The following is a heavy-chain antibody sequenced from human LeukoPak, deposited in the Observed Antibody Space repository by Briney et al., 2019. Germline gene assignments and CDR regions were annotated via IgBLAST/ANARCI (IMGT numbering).Heavy chain of an antibody. CDR3: ASGSGTYGFHL. J-gene: IGHJ5*02. D-gene: IGHD3-10*01. Sequence: GGSLRLSCAASGFTFSSYAMSWVRQAPGKGLERVSAISGSGDITYYTDSVKGRFTISRDNSKNTLYLQMNSLRAEDTAVYYCASGSGTYGFHLWGQGTLVTVSS. V-gene: IGHV3-23*01. CDR2: ISGSGDIT. CDR1: GFTFSSYA.